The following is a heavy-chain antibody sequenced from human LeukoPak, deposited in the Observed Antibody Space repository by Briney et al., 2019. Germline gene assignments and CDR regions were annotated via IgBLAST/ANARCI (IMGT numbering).Heavy chain of an antibody. Sequence: GGSLRLSCAASGFTFSSYAMHWVRQAPGKGLEWVSAISGSGGSTYYADSVKGRFTISRDNSKNTLFLQMNSLRVEDTAIYYCANDEGCSGDNCYSGSQLIGHWGQGTLVTVSS. CDR2: ISGSGGST. V-gene: IGHV3-23*01. D-gene: IGHD2-15*01. CDR1: GFTFSSYA. J-gene: IGHJ4*02. CDR3: ANDEGCSGDNCYSGSQLIGH.